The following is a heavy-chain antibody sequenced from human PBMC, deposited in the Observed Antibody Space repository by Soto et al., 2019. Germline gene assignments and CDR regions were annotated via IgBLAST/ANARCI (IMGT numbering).Heavy chain of an antibody. V-gene: IGHV3-64*01. CDR2: ISSNGGTT. CDR1: GFTYSSYD. Sequence: EVQLAESGGGMVQPGGSLRLSCVASGFTYSSYDMHWVLQAPGKGLEYVSSISSNGGTTYYGNSVKGRFTISRDNSKNTLYLQMGSLRAEDMAVYYCVRRVSGNYDYWSQGTLVTVSS. CDR3: VRRVSGNYDY. D-gene: IGHD1-7*01. J-gene: IGHJ4*02.